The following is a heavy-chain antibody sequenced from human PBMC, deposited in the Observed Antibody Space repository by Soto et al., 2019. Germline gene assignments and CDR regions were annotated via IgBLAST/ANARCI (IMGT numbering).Heavy chain of an antibody. D-gene: IGHD3-10*01. CDR2: IYSGGST. CDR3: ATQTQVFRNGEYFQH. CDR1: GFTVSSNY. Sequence: GGSLRLSCAASGFTVSSNYMSWVRQAPGKGLEWVSVIYSGGSTYYADAVKGRFTISRDNAKNTLFLQMNSLRADDTAVYYCATQTQVFRNGEYFQHWGQGALVTVSS. J-gene: IGHJ1*01. V-gene: IGHV3-53*01.